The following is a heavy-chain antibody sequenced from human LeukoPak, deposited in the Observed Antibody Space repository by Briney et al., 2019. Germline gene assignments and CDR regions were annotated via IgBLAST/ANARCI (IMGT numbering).Heavy chain of an antibody. CDR3: ARVIRQQLVSPFDY. Sequence: GGSLRLSCAASGFTFSSYGMSWVRQAPGKGLEWVSGISGSGGTTYYADSVKGRFTISRDNSKITLYLQMNSLRAEDTAVYYCARVIRQQLVSPFDYWGQGTLVTVSS. J-gene: IGHJ4*02. CDR2: ISGSGGTT. V-gene: IGHV3-23*01. CDR1: GFTFSSYG. D-gene: IGHD6-13*01.